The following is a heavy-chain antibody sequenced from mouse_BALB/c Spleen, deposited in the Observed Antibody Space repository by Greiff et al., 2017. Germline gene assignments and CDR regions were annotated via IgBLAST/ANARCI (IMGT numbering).Heavy chain of an antibody. CDR2: ISSGSSTI. CDR1: GFTFSSFG. V-gene: IGHV5-17*02. Sequence: EVMLVESGGGLVQPGGSRKLSCAASGFTFSSFGMHWVRQAPEKGLEWVAYISSGSSTIYYADTVKGRFTISRDNPKNTLFLQMTSLRSEDTAMYYCARNLDYWGQGTTLTVSS. CDR3: ARNLDY. J-gene: IGHJ2*01.